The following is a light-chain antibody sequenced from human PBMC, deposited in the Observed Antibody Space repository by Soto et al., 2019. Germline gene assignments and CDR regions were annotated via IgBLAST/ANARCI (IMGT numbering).Light chain of an antibody. CDR1: QSISSW. V-gene: IGKV1-5*01. J-gene: IGKJ1*01. Sequence: DIQMTQSPSTLSASVGDGVTITCRVSQSISSWLAWYQQKPGKAPKLLIYDASSLESGVPSRFSGSGSGTEFTLTISSLQPDDFATYYCQQYNSYSPTFGQGTKVEIK. CDR2: DAS. CDR3: QQYNSYSPT.